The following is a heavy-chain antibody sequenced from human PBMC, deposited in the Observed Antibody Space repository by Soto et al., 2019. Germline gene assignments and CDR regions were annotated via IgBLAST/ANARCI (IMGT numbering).Heavy chain of an antibody. J-gene: IGHJ4*02. CDR2: ISGSTDTI. CDR1: GFTFRSYS. D-gene: IGHD2-2*01. CDR3: ARVYCSSTSCYVGGFDY. Sequence: EVQLVESGGGLVQPGGSLRLSCAASGFTFRSYSMNWVRQAPGKGLEWVSYISGSTDTIYYADSVKGRFTISRDNAKNSLYLQMNSLRAEDTAVYYCARVYCSSTSCYVGGFDYWGQGTLATVSS. V-gene: IGHV3-48*01.